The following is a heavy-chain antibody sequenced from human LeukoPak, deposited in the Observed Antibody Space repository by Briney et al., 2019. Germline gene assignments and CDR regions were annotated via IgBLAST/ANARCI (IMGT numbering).Heavy chain of an antibody. J-gene: IGHJ4*02. CDR2: IYYSGST. D-gene: IGHD3-22*01. CDR1: GGSISSYY. CDR3: AREGYYYDSSGYSD. V-gene: IGHV4-59*01. Sequence: SETLSLTCTVSGGSISSYYWSWIRQPPGKGLEWIGYIYYSGSTNYNPSLKSRVTISVDTSKNQFSLKLSSVTAADTAVYYCAREGYYYDSSGYSDWGQGTLVTVSS.